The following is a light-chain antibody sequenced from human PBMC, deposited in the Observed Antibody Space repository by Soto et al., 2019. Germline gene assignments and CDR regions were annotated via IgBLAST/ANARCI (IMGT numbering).Light chain of an antibody. CDR2: GAS. CDR3: QQYGSSPFT. J-gene: IGKJ3*01. CDR1: QSVNNNY. Sequence: EIVLTQSPGTLSLSPGERATLSCRASQSVNNNYLAWYQQKPGQAPRLLIYGASSRATAIPDRFSGSGSGTDFTLTISRLEPEDFVVYYCQQYGSSPFTFGPGTKVDIK. V-gene: IGKV3-20*01.